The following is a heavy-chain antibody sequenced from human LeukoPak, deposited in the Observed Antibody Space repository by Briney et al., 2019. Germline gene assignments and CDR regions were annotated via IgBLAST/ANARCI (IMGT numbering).Heavy chain of an antibody. D-gene: IGHD5-24*01. CDR1: GFTFTSYW. J-gene: IGHJ4*02. Sequence: GGSLRLSCAASGFTFTSYWMHWVRQAPGKGLVWVSRINSDGSTTSYADSVRGRFTISRDNGENTLYLQMNSLRAEDTAVYYCARGWATNNDYWGQGTLVTVSS. V-gene: IGHV3-74*01. CDR3: ARGWATNNDY. CDR2: INSDGSTT.